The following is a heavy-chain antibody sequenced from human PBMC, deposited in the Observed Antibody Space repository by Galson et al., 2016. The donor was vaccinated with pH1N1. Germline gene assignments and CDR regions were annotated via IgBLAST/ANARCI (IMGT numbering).Heavy chain of an antibody. V-gene: IGHV1-69*06. Sequence: SVKVSCKASGGTFGSYGINWVRQAPGQGLEWMGGIIPILNTAKYAQNFQGRVTINADKSATTAYMELSRLRSEDTAVYFCAREDYYDTDLSDWYFDLWGRGTLLTVSS. D-gene: IGHD3-22*01. CDR2: IIPILNTA. CDR1: GGTFGSYG. CDR3: AREDYYDTDLSDWYFDL. J-gene: IGHJ2*01.